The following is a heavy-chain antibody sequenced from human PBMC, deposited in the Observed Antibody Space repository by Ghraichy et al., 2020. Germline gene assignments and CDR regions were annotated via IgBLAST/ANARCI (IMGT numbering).Heavy chain of an antibody. Sequence: SVKVSCKASGGTFSSYAISWVRQAPGQGLEWMGGIIPIFGTANYAQKFQGRVTITADESTSTAYMELSSLRSEDTAVYYCARSTTREWEPLNTGERGYYYYGMDVWGQGTTVTVSS. J-gene: IGHJ6*02. V-gene: IGHV1-69*13. D-gene: IGHD1-26*01. CDR1: GGTFSSYA. CDR2: IIPIFGTA. CDR3: ARSTTREWEPLNTGERGYYYYGMDV.